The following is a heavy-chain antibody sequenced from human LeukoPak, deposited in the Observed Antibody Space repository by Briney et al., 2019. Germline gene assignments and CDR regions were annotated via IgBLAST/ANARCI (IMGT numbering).Heavy chain of an antibody. D-gene: IGHD2-8*01. J-gene: IGHJ5*01. Sequence: SETLSLTCTASGDSTSNFYWNWIRQSPGKGLEWIGNIHYSGSSVYNPSLKSRGTISIDTSRRQFFLKLNSVTAADTAVYFCALAPNSNWFDFWGPGTLVTVSS. CDR1: GDSTSNFY. V-gene: IGHV4-59*03. CDR2: IHYSGSS. CDR3: ALAPNSNWFDF.